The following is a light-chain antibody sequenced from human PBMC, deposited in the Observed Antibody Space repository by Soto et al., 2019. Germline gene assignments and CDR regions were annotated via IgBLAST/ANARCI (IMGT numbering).Light chain of an antibody. J-gene: IGKJ5*01. V-gene: IGKV3-20*01. CDR2: GAS. CDR3: QHYGTSPPAT. CDR1: QSISSTY. Sequence: IVLTQSPGTLSFSLGERSTLSFITSQSISSTYLAWYQQKPGQPPRLLISGASRRATGIPDRFIGSGSGTDFTLTVTRLEPEDFAVYYCQHYGTSPPATFGQGTRLEI.